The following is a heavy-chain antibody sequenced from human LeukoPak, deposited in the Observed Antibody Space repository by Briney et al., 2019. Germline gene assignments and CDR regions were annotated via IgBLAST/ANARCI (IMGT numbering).Heavy chain of an antibody. J-gene: IGHJ4*02. CDR2: IRNKASGYTT. D-gene: IGHD3-10*01. CDR3: GDLGSAGTDH. Sequence: GGSLRLSCVASGFTFSPHYMDWVRQSPGQGLEWVGLIRNKASGYTTIYAASVKGRFTISRDDSKNSVYLQMDSLKAEDTAVYYCGDLGSAGTDHWGQGTLVTVSS. V-gene: IGHV3-72*01. CDR1: GFTFSPHY.